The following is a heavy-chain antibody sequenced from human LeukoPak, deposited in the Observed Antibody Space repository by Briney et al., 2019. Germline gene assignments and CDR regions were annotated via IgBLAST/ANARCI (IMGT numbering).Heavy chain of an antibody. V-gene: IGHV3-66*01. J-gene: IGHJ3*02. CDR2: IYSGGST. Sequence: GSLRLSCAASGFTVSSNYMSWVRQAPGKGLEWVSVIYSGGSTYYADSVKGRFTISRDNSKNTLYLQMNSLRAEDTAVYYCARKQRGVTPRDAFDIWGQGTMVTVSS. CDR1: GFTVSSNY. D-gene: IGHD3-10*01. CDR3: ARKQRGVTPRDAFDI.